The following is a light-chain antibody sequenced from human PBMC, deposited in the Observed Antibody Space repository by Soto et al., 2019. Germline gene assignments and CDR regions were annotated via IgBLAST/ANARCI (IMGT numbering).Light chain of an antibody. Sequence: AIPLTQAPSSLSASVGDRVTFTCRASQDIGSALAWYQQKSGKAPKLLIYNAANLESGDPPRFSRSGSGAQFTLTISTLHLKDFETYYCPQFNSYPHTFGQGTKLEI. CDR1: QDIGSA. V-gene: IGKV1-13*02. J-gene: IGKJ2*01. CDR3: PQFNSYPHT. CDR2: NAA.